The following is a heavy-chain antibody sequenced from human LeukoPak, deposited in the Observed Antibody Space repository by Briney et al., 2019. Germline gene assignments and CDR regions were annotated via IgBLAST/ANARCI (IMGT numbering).Heavy chain of an antibody. D-gene: IGHD1-14*01. CDR2: ISGSGGST. J-gene: IGHJ5*02. V-gene: IGHV3-23*01. CDR1: GFTFSSYA. Sequence: GGSLRLSCAASGFTFSSYAMSWVRQAPGKGLEWVSAISGSGGSTYYADSVKGRFTISRDNSKNTLYLQMDSLRAEDTALYYCAKGSGINHYHWIDPWGQGTLVTVSS. CDR3: AKGSGINHYHWIDP.